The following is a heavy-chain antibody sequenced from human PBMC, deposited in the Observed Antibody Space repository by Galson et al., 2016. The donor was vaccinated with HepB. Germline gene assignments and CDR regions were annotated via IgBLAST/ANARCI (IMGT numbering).Heavy chain of an antibody. Sequence: SLRLSCAASGFTVSWNYMSWVRQAPGKGLEWISVVDRHGNTSYADAVTGRFTIPRDNSKNTISLHMKKLRAQDTAAYYCTRQSSWSPRRVFYYAMDVWGRGTTVIVS. CDR3: TRQSSWSPRRVFYYAMDV. CDR1: GFTVSWNY. J-gene: IGHJ6*02. D-gene: IGHD6-13*01. CDR2: VDRHGNT. V-gene: IGHV3-66*04.